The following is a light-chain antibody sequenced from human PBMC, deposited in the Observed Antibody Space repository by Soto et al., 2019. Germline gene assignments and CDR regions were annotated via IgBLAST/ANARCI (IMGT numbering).Light chain of an antibody. CDR1: SSDVGGYNY. Sequence: QSALTQPASVSGSPGQSITISCTGTSSDVGGYNYVSWYQQHPGKAPKLMIYDVSDRPSGVSNRFSGSKSGNTASLTISGLQSEDEADCYCSSYTSSRTYVFGTGTKLTVL. CDR3: SSYTSSRTYV. J-gene: IGLJ1*01. V-gene: IGLV2-14*01. CDR2: DVS.